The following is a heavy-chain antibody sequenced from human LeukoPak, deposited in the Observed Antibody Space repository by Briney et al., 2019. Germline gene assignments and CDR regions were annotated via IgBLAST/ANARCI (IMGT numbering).Heavy chain of an antibody. V-gene: IGHV4-38-2*02. CDR1: GYSISSGYY. Sequence: SETLSLTCTVSGYSISSGYYWGWIRQPPGKGLEWIGSIYHSGSTYYNPSLKSRVTISVDTSKNQFSLKLSSVTAADTAVYYCARQVSSGLDDYFDCWGQGTLVTVSS. D-gene: IGHD6-19*01. CDR2: IYHSGST. J-gene: IGHJ4*02. CDR3: ARQVSSGLDDYFDC.